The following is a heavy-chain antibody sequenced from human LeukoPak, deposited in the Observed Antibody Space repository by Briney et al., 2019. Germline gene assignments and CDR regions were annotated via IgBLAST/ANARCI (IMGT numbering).Heavy chain of an antibody. CDR2: IYYSGST. Sequence: SETLSLTCTVSGGSISSSSYYWGWIRQPSGKGLEWIGSIYYSGSTYYNPSLKRRVTISVDTSKNQFSLKLSSVTAADTAVYXXXXXFSRIAARPEYFDYWGQGTLVTVSS. J-gene: IGHJ4*02. V-gene: IGHV4-39*07. D-gene: IGHD6-6*01. CDR3: XXXFSRIAARPEYFDY. CDR1: GGSISSSSYY.